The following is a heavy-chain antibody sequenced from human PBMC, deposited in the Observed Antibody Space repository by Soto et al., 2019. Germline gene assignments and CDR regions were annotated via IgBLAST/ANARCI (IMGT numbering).Heavy chain of an antibody. J-gene: IGHJ6*02. CDR1: GFIFTNYW. D-gene: IGHD3-9*01. V-gene: IGHV3-74*01. CDR3: ARDQGIRRGYYDILTGFSYGMDV. CDR2: ISSDGSNK. Sequence: GGSLRLSCAASGFIFTNYWMHWVRQAPGKGLVWVSRISSDGSNKYYADSVKGRFTISRDNSKNTLYLQMNSLRAEDTAVYYCARDQGIRRGYYDILTGFSYGMDVWGQGTTVTVSS.